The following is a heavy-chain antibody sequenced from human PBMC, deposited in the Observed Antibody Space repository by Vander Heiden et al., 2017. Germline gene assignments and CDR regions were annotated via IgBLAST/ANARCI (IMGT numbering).Heavy chain of an antibody. V-gene: IGHV3-9*01. J-gene: IGHJ4*02. D-gene: IGHD5-12*01. Sequence: EVQLVESGGGLVQPGRSLRLSCAASGFTFDDSAMPWVRQAPGKGLEWVSGISWNSGSIGYADSVKGRFTISRDNAKNSLYLQMNSLRAEDTALYYCAKDRGRGGYSGYDVFDYWGQGTLVTVSS. CDR1: GFTFDDSA. CDR3: AKDRGRGGYSGYDVFDY. CDR2: ISWNSGSI.